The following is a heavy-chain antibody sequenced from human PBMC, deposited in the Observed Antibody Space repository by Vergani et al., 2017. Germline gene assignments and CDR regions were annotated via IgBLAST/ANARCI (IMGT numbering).Heavy chain of an antibody. CDR3: ARLYGRDSSGSKYFDY. CDR1: GYSFTNYW. CDR2: IHPADSDT. Sequence: EVQLVQSGAEVKKPGESLKISCQISGYSFTNYWIGWVRQMPGKGLEWMGIIHPADSDTRYSPSFQGQVTIPVDKSISTDYLHRSSLRASDSAMYYCARLYGRDSSGSKYFDYWGQGTLVTVSS. D-gene: IGHD3-22*01. V-gene: IGHV5-51*01. J-gene: IGHJ4*01.